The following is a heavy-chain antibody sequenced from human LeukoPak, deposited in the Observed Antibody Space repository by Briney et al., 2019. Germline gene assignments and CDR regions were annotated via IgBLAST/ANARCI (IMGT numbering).Heavy chain of an antibody. J-gene: IGHJ4*02. CDR3: SRYPNVFDYNDRGGPWDS. D-gene: IGHD3-22*01. Sequence: AGGSLRLSCTGSGLTFGDATMSWFRQAPGKGLEWVGFIRGKVYDETAEYAASVKGRFTISRDDSKNIVYLQMNNLKTEDTAMYYCSRYPNVFDYNDRGGPWDSWGQGTLVTVSS. CDR1: GLTFGDAT. CDR2: IRGKVYDETA. V-gene: IGHV3-49*03.